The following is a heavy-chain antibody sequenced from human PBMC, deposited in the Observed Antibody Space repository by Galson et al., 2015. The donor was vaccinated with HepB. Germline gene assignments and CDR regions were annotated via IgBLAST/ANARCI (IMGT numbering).Heavy chain of an antibody. V-gene: IGHV3-11*01. CDR2: ISSSGSTI. Sequence: SLRLSCAASGFTFSDYYMSWIRQAPGKGLEWVSYISSSGSTIYYADSVKGRFTISRDNAKNSLYLQMNSLRAEDTAVYYCARYGSGSYYKGDEYYYYYMDVWGKGTTVTVSS. J-gene: IGHJ6*03. D-gene: IGHD3-10*01. CDR3: ARYGSGSYYKGDEYYYYYMDV. CDR1: GFTFSDYY.